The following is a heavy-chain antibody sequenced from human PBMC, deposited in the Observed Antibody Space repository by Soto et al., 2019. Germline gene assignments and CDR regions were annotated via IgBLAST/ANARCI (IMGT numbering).Heavy chain of an antibody. CDR1: GGSISSSSYY. D-gene: IGHD4-17*01. J-gene: IGHJ4*02. V-gene: IGHV4-39*01. CDR3: ARLKRGDYRFDY. CDR2: IYYSGST. Sequence: SETLSLTCTVSGGSISSSSYYWGWIRQPPGKGLEWIGSIYYSGSTYYNPSLKGRVTISVDTSKNQFSLKLSSVTAADTAVYYCARLKRGDYRFDYWGQGTLVTVSS.